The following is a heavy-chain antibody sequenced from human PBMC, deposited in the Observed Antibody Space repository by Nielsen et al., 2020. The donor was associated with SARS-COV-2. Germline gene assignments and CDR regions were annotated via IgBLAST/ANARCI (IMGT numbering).Heavy chain of an antibody. CDR1: GGSISSGGYY. Sequence: SETLSLTCTVSGGSISSGGYYWSWIRQHPGKGLEWIGYIYYSGSTYYNPSLKSRVTISVDTSKNQFSLKLSSVTAADTAVYYCARDRFDYYYYGMDVWGQGTTVTVSS. D-gene: IGHD3-16*01. CDR2: IYYSGST. CDR3: ARDRFDYYYYGMDV. V-gene: IGHV4-30-4*08. J-gene: IGHJ6*02.